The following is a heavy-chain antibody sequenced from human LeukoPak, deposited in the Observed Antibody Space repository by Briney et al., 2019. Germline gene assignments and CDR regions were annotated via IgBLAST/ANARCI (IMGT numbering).Heavy chain of an antibody. Sequence: SVKVSCKASGGTFSSYAISWVRQAPGQGLEWMGGIIPIFGTANYAQKFQGRVTITTDESTSTAYMELSSLRSEDTVVYYCARDPGIAVAGPLRYWGQGTLVTVSS. CDR1: GGTFSSYA. V-gene: IGHV1-69*05. CDR3: ARDPGIAVAGPLRY. CDR2: IIPIFGTA. J-gene: IGHJ4*02. D-gene: IGHD6-19*01.